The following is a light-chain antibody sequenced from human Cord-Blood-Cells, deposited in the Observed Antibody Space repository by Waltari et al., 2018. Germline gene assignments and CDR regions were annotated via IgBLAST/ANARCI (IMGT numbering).Light chain of an antibody. CDR2: RNK. J-gene: IGLJ1*01. CDR1: SSNIGSNY. CDR3: AAWDDSLSGYV. V-gene: IGLV1-47*01. Sequence: QSVLTQPPSASGTPGQRVTIPCSGSSSNIGSNYVYWYQQLPGPAPKLLSYRNKRRPSGVPDRVSGPTSGTSASLAISGLRSEDEAGYYCAAWDDSLSGYVFGTGTKVTVL.